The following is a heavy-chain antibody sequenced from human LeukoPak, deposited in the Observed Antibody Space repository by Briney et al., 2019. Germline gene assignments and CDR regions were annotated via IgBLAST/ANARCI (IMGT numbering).Heavy chain of an antibody. J-gene: IGHJ4*02. D-gene: IGHD2-2*02. CDR3: ARDRWYCSSTSCYRGDFDY. CDR1: GFTFSSYG. CDR2: IRYDGSNK. Sequence: GGSLRLSCAASGFTFSSYGMHWVRQAPGKGLEWVAFIRYDGSNKYYADSVKGRFTISRDNSKNTLYLQMNSLRAEDTAVYYCARDRWYCSSTSCYRGDFDYWGQGTLVTVSS. V-gene: IGHV3-30*02.